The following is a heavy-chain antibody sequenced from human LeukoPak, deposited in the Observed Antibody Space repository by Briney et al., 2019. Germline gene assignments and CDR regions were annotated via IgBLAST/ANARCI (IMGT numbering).Heavy chain of an antibody. CDR2: INQDGSEK. V-gene: IGHV3-7*01. D-gene: IGHD2-15*01. CDR3: ARDLSSIGGNIRHDVFDI. Sequence: GGSLRLSCAASGFTFSSYWMSWVRQAPGKGLEWVANINQDGSEKHYVDSVKGRFTISRDNAKNSLYLQMNSLRAEDTAVYYCARDLSSIGGNIRHDVFDIWGQATMVTVSS. CDR1: GFTFSSYW. J-gene: IGHJ3*02.